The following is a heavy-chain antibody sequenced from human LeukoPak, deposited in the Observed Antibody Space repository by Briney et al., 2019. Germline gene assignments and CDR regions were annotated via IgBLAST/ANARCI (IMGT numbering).Heavy chain of an antibody. CDR3: ATDRLGMTSWFDP. D-gene: IGHD7-27*01. CDR1: GYTLTELS. V-gene: IGHV1-24*01. J-gene: IGHJ5*02. Sequence: GASVKVSCTVSGYTLTELSMHWVRQAPGKGLEWMGGFDPEDGETIYAQTFQGRVTMTEDTSTDTAYMELSSLRSEDTAVYYCATDRLGMTSWFDPWGQGTLVTVSS. CDR2: FDPEDGET.